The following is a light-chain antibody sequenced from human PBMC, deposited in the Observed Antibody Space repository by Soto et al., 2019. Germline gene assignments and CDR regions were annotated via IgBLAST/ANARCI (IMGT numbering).Light chain of an antibody. CDR1: QSLLHSSGQTF. CDR3: MQALQTVT. J-gene: IGKJ4*01. CDR2: LGS. Sequence: DLVMTQSPLSLPVTPGEPASISCTSSQSLLHSSGQTFLDWYLQKPGQSPQLLIYLGSIRASGVPDRFSGSGSGTEFTLKISRVEAEDVGTYYCMQALQTVTFGGGTMVEIK. V-gene: IGKV2-28*01.